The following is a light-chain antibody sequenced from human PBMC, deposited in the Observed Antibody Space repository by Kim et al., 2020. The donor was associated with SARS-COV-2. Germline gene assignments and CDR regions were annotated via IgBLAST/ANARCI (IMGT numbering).Light chain of an antibody. Sequence: EIVLTQSLGTLSLSPGERATLSCRASQSVSSNYFAWYQQKPGQAPRLLVYGASTRPAGIPDRFTGSGSGTDFTLTINRLEPGGFAVYYCQQYGSSPYTFGQGTKLEI. CDR1: QSVSSNY. CDR3: QQYGSSPYT. CDR2: GAS. V-gene: IGKV3-20*01. J-gene: IGKJ2*01.